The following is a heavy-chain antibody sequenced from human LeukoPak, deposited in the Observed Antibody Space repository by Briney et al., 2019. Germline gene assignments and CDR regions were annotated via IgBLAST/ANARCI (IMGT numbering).Heavy chain of an antibody. Sequence: GGSLRLSCAASGFTFSNYEIKWARQAPGRGLEWFSYISGSGSTIYYADSVKGRFTITRDNAKKSLYLQVNSLRAEDTAVYYCARSGISGSYYAYWGQGTLVTVSS. J-gene: IGHJ4*02. D-gene: IGHD1-26*01. CDR3: ARSGISGSYYAY. V-gene: IGHV3-48*03. CDR1: GFTFSNYE. CDR2: ISGSGSTI.